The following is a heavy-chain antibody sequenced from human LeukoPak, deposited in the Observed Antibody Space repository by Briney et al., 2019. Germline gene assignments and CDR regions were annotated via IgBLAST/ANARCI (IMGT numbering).Heavy chain of an antibody. CDR2: IFPGDSDT. J-gene: IGHJ5*02. D-gene: IGHD3-10*01. CDR1: GYSFSDYW. Sequence: GESLKISCKGSGYSFSDYWIGWVRQMPGKGLEWMGIIFPGDSDTRYSPSFQGQVTISADRSTSTAYLQWSSLKASDTAMYYCGRQNSYGLGSYLTEFDPWGQGTLVTVPS. V-gene: IGHV5-51*01. CDR3: GRQNSYGLGSYLTEFDP.